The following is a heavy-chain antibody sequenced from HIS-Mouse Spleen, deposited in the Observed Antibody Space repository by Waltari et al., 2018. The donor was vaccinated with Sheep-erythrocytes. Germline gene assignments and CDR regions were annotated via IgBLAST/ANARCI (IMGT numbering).Heavy chain of an antibody. CDR3: ARDPVTGADY. V-gene: IGHV4-31*03. CDR1: GRSISSGGYY. Sequence: QVQLQESGPGLVKPSQTLSLTCTVSGRSISSGGYYWSWIRQPPGKGLEWIGYIYYSGRTYYNPSLKSRVTISVDTSKNQFSLKLSSVTAADTAVYYCARDPVTGADYWGQGTLVTVSS. J-gene: IGHJ4*02. CDR2: IYYSGRT. D-gene: IGHD7-27*01.